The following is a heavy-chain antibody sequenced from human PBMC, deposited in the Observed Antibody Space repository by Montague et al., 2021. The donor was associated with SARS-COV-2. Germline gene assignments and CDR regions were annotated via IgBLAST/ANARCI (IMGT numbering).Heavy chain of an antibody. CDR2: TYYRSMWKS. J-gene: IGHJ4*02. Sequence: CPISGDSVSSNSATWNWIRQSPSRGLEWLGRTYYRSMWKSDYARSVKSRTAINPDTSENQFSLQLSSVTPEDTALYYCVRGIEAAGSYDYWGQGTLVTVSS. V-gene: IGHV6-1*01. CDR3: VRGIEAAGSYDY. D-gene: IGHD6-13*01. CDR1: GDSVSSNSAT.